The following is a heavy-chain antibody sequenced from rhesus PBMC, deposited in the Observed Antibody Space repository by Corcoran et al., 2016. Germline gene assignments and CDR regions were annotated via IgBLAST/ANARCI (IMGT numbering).Heavy chain of an antibody. Sequence: QVQLQESGPGLVKPSETLSLTCAVSGGSVSSSNWWSWIRQPPGKGLEWIGYISGSSGSTYYNPSLKSRVTISTDTSKNQFSLRLSSVTAADTAVYYWASGPANFDYWGQGVLVTVSS. D-gene: IGHD6-19*01. CDR2: ISGSSGST. J-gene: IGHJ4*01. CDR1: GGSVSSSNW. V-gene: IGHV4-65*01. CDR3: ASGPANFDY.